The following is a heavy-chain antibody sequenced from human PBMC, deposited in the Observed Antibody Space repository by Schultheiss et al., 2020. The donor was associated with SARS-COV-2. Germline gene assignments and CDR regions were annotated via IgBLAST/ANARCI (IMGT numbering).Heavy chain of an antibody. CDR1: GGTFSSYA. J-gene: IGHJ5*02. D-gene: IGHD6-19*01. V-gene: IGHV1-8*02. CDR3: ARGGGWPTGTRWFDP. Sequence: ASVKVSCKASGGTFSSYAISWVRQAPGQGLEWMGWINPNSGGTNYAQKFQGWVTMTRNTSISTAYMELSSLRSEDTAVYYCARGGGWPTGTRWFDPWGQGTLVTVSS. CDR2: INPNSGGT.